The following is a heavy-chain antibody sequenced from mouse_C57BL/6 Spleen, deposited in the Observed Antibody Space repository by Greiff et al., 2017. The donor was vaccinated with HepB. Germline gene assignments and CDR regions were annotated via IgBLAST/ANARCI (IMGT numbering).Heavy chain of an antibody. D-gene: IGHD1-1*01. Sequence: EVHLVESGPELVKPGASVKMSCKASGYTFTDYNMHWVKQSHGKSLEWIGYINPNNGGTSYNQKFKGKATLTVNKSSSTAYMELRSLTSEDSAVYYCARSTVVDWYFDVWGTGTTVTVSS. J-gene: IGHJ1*03. CDR2: INPNNGGT. CDR3: ARSTVVDWYFDV. CDR1: GYTFTDYN. V-gene: IGHV1-22*01.